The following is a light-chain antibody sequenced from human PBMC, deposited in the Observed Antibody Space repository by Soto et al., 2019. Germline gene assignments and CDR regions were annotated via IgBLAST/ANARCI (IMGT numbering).Light chain of an antibody. J-gene: IGKJ3*01. CDR3: QHYGNSPPSVT. Sequence: EIVMTQSPATLSVSPGERATLSCRASQSVNNNLAWYLQKPGQAPRLLIYGASTRATGIPARFSGSGSGTDFTLTISRLEPEDFAVYYCQHYGNSPPSVTFGPGTKVDIK. V-gene: IGKV3-15*01. CDR2: GAS. CDR1: QSVNNN.